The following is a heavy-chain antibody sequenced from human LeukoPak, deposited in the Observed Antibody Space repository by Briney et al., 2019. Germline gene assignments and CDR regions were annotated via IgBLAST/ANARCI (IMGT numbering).Heavy chain of an antibody. CDR2: IHYTGST. J-gene: IGHJ4*02. Sequence: PSETLSLTCTVSGGSISNYYWSWIRQPPGKELEWIGYIHYTGSTNYNPTLKSRVTISVDMSKNQFSLNMNSETAADTAVYYCAKGGWSLDFWGQGILVTVSS. CDR1: GGSISNYY. V-gene: IGHV4-59*01. D-gene: IGHD6-19*01. CDR3: AKGGWSLDF.